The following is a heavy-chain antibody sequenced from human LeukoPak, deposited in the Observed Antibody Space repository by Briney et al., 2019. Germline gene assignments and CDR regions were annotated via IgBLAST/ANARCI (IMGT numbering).Heavy chain of an antibody. J-gene: IGHJ3*02. CDR3: ARHRRTGYSSGWYSTGAFDI. CDR2: ISAYNGNT. D-gene: IGHD6-19*01. Sequence: ASVKVSCKASGYTFTSYGIRWVRQAPGQGLEWMGWISAYNGNTNYAQKLQGRVTMTTDTSTSTAYMELRSLRSDDTAVYYCARHRRTGYSSGWYSTGAFDIWGQGTMVTVSS. CDR1: GYTFTSYG. V-gene: IGHV1-18*01.